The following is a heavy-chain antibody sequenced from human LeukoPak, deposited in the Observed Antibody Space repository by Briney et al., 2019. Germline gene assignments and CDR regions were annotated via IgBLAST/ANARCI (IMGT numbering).Heavy chain of an antibody. Sequence: PGGSLRLSCAASGFSFSSYGMHWARRAPGKGLEWVAFIRYDGNDKHYADSVKGRFTVSRDNSKNTLFLQMSSLRADDTALYYCAKEAQNQLLYTWGPGTLVTVSS. V-gene: IGHV3-30*02. CDR3: AKEAQNQLLYT. CDR2: IRYDGNDK. D-gene: IGHD2-2*02. J-gene: IGHJ4*02. CDR1: GFSFSSYG.